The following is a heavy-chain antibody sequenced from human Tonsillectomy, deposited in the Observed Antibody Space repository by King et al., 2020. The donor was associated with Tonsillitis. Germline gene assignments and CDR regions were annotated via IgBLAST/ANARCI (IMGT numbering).Heavy chain of an antibody. Sequence: VQLVQSGGGVVQPGKSQRLSCAASGFAFSSFSMHWVRQAPGKGLEWVAVISRDGSSEYYADSVKGRFTISRDNSKNTLYLQMNTLTSADAAVYYCASNIIDAGDTNFDYWGQGTLVTVSS. CDR2: ISRDGSSE. V-gene: IGHV3-30*04. D-gene: IGHD2/OR15-2a*01. CDR1: GFAFSSFS. CDR3: ASNIIDAGDTNFDY. J-gene: IGHJ4*02.